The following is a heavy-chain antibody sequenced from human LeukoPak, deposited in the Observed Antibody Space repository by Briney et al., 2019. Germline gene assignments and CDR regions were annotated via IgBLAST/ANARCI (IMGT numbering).Heavy chain of an antibody. Sequence: SGGSLRLSCAASGFTFSSYSMNWVRQAPGKGLEWVSSISSSSSYIYYADSVKGRFTVSRDNAKNSLYLQMNSLRAEDTAVYYCARDRQWLSGNTYFDYWGQGTLVTVSS. V-gene: IGHV3-21*01. J-gene: IGHJ4*02. CDR2: ISSSSSYI. CDR3: ARDRQWLSGNTYFDY. CDR1: GFTFSSYS. D-gene: IGHD6-19*01.